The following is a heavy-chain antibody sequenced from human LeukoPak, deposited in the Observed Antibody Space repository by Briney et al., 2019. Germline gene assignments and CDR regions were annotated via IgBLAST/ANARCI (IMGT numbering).Heavy chain of an antibody. CDR1: GFTFSSYV. Sequence: GGSLRLSCAASGFTFSSYVMHWVRQAPGKGLEWVAIISYDGSNEYYADSVKGRFTISRDNSKNTLYLQMNSLRAADTAVYYCAKDSSGWGDAFDIWGQGTMVTVSS. J-gene: IGHJ3*02. D-gene: IGHD6-19*01. CDR2: ISYDGSNE. V-gene: IGHV3-30*04. CDR3: AKDSSGWGDAFDI.